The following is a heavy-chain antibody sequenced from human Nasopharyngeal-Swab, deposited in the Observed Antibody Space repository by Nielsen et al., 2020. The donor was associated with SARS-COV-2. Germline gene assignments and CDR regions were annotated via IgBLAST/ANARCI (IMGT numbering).Heavy chain of an antibody. CDR3: ARDPRWVPSGGYGVDV. V-gene: IGHV3-48*02. CDR2: ISRSGSTI. CDR1: GFTFSSYS. Sequence: GESLKISCAASGFTFSSYSMNWVRQAPGRGLEWVSYISRSGSTIYYADSVKGRFTISRDNAKNSLYLQTNSLRDEDTAVYYCARDPRWVPSGGYGVDVWGQGTTVTVSS. D-gene: IGHD1-26*01. J-gene: IGHJ6*02.